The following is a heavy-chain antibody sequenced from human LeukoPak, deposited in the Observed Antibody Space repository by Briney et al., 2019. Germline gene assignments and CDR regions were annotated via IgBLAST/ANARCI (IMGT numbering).Heavy chain of an antibody. Sequence: GGSLRLSCAASGFTFNDYSMNWVRQAPWKGLAWVSNIISRGDTTHYADFGKGRFSISRDNDKNLVLLHLNSLRAEDTAVYYCARGRGYCSGASCYIDYWGQGTLVTVSS. D-gene: IGHD2-15*01. CDR2: IISRGDTT. CDR3: ARGRGYCSGASCYIDY. CDR1: GFTFNDYS. J-gene: IGHJ4*02. V-gene: IGHV3-48*04.